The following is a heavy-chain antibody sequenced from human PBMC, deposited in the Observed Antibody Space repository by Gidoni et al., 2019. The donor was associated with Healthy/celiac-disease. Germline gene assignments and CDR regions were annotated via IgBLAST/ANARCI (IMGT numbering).Heavy chain of an antibody. V-gene: IGHV1-69*01. J-gene: IGHJ6*02. Sequence: QVQLVQSGAEVKKPGSSVKVSCKASGGTFSSYAISWVRQAPGQGLEWMGGIIPIFGTANYAQKFQGRVTITADESTSTAYMELSSLRSEDTAVYYCASRTCSSTSCYTADYYYYGMDVWGQGTTVTVSS. CDR1: GGTFSSYA. D-gene: IGHD2-2*02. CDR2: IIPIFGTA. CDR3: ASRTCSSTSCYTADYYYYGMDV.